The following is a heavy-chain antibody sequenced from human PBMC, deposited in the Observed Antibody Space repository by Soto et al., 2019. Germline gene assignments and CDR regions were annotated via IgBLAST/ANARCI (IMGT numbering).Heavy chain of an antibody. Sequence: VGSLRLSCAASQFSFSSYWMHWVRQVPGKGPAWVSRINHDGSKTEYADSVKGRFTISRDNTNNTLYLQMNSLRVEDTAMYYCVREPWGFSGTWYDYWGQGTLVTVSS. CDR2: INHDGSKT. J-gene: IGHJ4*02. V-gene: IGHV3-74*01. D-gene: IGHD6-13*01. CDR1: QFSFSSYW. CDR3: VREPWGFSGTWYDY.